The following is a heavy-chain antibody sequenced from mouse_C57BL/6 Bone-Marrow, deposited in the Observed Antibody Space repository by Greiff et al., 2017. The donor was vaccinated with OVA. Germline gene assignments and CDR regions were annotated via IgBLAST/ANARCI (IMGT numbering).Heavy chain of an antibody. CDR3: ARPYGSSYRGYWYFDV. CDR1: GFNIKNTY. V-gene: IGHV14-3*01. Sequence: VHVKQSVAELVRPGASVKLSCTASGFNIKNTYMHWVKQRPEQGLEWIGRIDPANGNTKYAPKFQGKATITADTSSNTAYLQLSSLTSEDTAIYYCARPYGSSYRGYWYFDVWGTGTTVTVSS. D-gene: IGHD1-1*01. CDR2: IDPANGNT. J-gene: IGHJ1*03.